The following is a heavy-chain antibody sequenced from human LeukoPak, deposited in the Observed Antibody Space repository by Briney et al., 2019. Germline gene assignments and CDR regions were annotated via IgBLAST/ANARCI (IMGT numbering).Heavy chain of an antibody. CDR3: ARGSPDYGDYP. CDR1: GYTFTGYD. J-gene: IGHJ5*02. D-gene: IGHD4-17*01. CDR2: INPNSGGT. Sequence: ASVKVSGKASGYTFTGYDMHWVRQAPGQGGEWMGWINPNSGGTNYAQKFQGRVTMTWDTSISTAYMELSRLRSDGTAVYYCARGSPDYGDYPWGQGTLVTVSS. V-gene: IGHV1-2*02.